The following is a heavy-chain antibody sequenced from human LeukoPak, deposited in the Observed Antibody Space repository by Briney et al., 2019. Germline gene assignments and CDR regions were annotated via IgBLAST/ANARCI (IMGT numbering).Heavy chain of an antibody. CDR2: IYSGGST. D-gene: IGHD6-19*01. V-gene: IGHV3-66*01. CDR1: GFTVSSNY. Sequence: GGSLRLSCAASGFTVSSNYMSWVRQAPGKGLEWVSVIYSGGSTKYADSVKGRFNISRDNAKNSLYLQMNSLRAEDTAVYYCARGLAVAGTGAFDIWGQGTMVTVSS. CDR3: ARGLAVAGTGAFDI. J-gene: IGHJ3*02.